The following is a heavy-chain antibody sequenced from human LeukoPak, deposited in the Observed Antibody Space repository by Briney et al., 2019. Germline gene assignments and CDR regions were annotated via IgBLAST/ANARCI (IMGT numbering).Heavy chain of an antibody. D-gene: IGHD3-22*01. V-gene: IGHV3-23*01. Sequence: PGGSLRLSCAASGFTFSSYVMTWVRQAPGKGLEWVSAISGSGGSTYYADSVKGRFTISRDNSKNTLYLQMDRLRAEDTAVYYCAKDYYYDSSGYWRWAAFDIWGQGTMVTVSS. CDR2: ISGSGGST. J-gene: IGHJ3*02. CDR3: AKDYYYDSSGYWRWAAFDI. CDR1: GFTFSSYV.